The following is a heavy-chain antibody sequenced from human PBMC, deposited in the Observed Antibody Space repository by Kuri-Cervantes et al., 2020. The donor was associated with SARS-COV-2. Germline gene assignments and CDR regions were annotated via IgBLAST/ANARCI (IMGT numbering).Heavy chain of an antibody. J-gene: IGHJ6*02. D-gene: IGHD2-2*01. V-gene: IGHV3-64*01. CDR3: ARWGCSSTSCYRGYYYGMDV. CDR2: ISSNGGST. CDR1: GFTFSSYA. Sequence: GESLKISCAASGFTFSSYAMHWVRQAPGKGLEYVSAISSNGGSTYYANSVKGRFTISRDNAKNSLYLQMNSLRAEDTAVYYCARWGCSSTSCYRGYYYGMDVWGQGTTVTVSS.